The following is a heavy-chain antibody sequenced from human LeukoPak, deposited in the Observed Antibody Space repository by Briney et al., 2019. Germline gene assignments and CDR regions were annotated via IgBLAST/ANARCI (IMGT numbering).Heavy chain of an antibody. Sequence: GGSLRLSCAASGFTFSSYSMNWVRQAPGKGLEWVSSISSSSSYIYYADSVKGRFTISRDNAKNSLYLQMNSLRAEDTAVYCCARGSSGPYYFDYWGQGTLVTVSS. J-gene: IGHJ4*02. CDR2: ISSSSSYI. CDR1: GFTFSSYS. CDR3: ARGSSGPYYFDY. D-gene: IGHD6-19*01. V-gene: IGHV3-21*01.